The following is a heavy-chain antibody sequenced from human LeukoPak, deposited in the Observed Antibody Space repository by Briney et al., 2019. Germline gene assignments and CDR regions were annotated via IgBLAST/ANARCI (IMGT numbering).Heavy chain of an antibody. CDR2: IYPGDSDT. D-gene: IGHD3-10*01. J-gene: IGHJ4*02. CDR3: ARRSISGYYYGSGSVEFDY. Sequence: RGESLKISCKASGYSFTSYWIGWVRQMPGKGLEWMGIIYPGDSDTRYSPSFQGQVTISADKSISTAYLQWSSLKASDTAMYYCARRSISGYYYGSGSVEFDYWGQGTLVTVSS. CDR1: GYSFTSYW. V-gene: IGHV5-51*01.